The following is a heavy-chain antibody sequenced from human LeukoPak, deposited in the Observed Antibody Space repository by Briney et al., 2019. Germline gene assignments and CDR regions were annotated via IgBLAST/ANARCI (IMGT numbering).Heavy chain of an antibody. D-gene: IGHD3-10*01. CDR1: GFTFSSYA. J-gene: IGHJ4*02. CDR2: ISYDGSNK. V-gene: IGHV3-30-3*01. CDR3: ARNPPSRLLWFGELYLDY. Sequence: PGGSLRLSCAASGFTFSSYAMHWVRQAPGKGLEWVAVISYDGSNKYYADPVKGRFTISRDNSKNTLYLQMNSLRAEDTAVYYCARNPPSRLLWFGELYLDYWGQGTLVTVSS.